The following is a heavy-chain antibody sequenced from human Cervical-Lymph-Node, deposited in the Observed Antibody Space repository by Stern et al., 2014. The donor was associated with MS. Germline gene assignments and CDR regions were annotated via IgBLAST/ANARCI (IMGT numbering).Heavy chain of an antibody. Sequence: QVQLVQSGAEVKKPGASVKVSCEASGYTFTSNGITWMRQAPGQGLEWVGWISAYNGDTKHAQKLQGRVTMTPDTSTSTAYMELRSLRSDDTAVYYCARDSHDYYRYGMDVWGQGTTVTVSS. CDR1: GYTFTSNG. V-gene: IGHV1-18*04. CDR3: ARDSHDYYRYGMDV. J-gene: IGHJ6*02. CDR2: ISAYNGDT.